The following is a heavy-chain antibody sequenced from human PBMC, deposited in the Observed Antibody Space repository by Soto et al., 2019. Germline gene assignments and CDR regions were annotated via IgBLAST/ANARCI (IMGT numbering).Heavy chain of an antibody. Sequence: QVQLVQSGAEVKKPGASVKVSCKASGYTFTSYGISWVRQAPGQGLEWMGWISAYNGNTNYAQKLQVRVTMTTDTSTSTAYMALRSLRSDDTAVYYCARSDYYDSSGYYSDDYWGQGTLVTVSS. V-gene: IGHV1-18*04. CDR2: ISAYNGNT. D-gene: IGHD3-22*01. CDR1: GYTFTSYG. J-gene: IGHJ4*02. CDR3: ARSDYYDSSGYYSDDY.